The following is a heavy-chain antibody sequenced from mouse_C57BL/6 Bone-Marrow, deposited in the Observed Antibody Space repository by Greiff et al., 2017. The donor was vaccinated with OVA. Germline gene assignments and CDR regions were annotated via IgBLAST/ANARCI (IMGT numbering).Heavy chain of an antibody. V-gene: IGHV1-63*01. CDR1: GYTFTNYW. CDR3: ARGDFDWYFDV. D-gene: IGHD3-3*01. J-gene: IGHJ1*03. CDR2: IYPGGGYT. Sequence: QVQLQQSGAELVRPGTSVKMSCKASGYTFTNYWIGWAKQRPGHGLEWIGDIYPGGGYTNYNEKFKGKATLTADKSSSTAYMQFSSLTSEDSAIYYCARGDFDWYFDVWGTGTTVTVSS.